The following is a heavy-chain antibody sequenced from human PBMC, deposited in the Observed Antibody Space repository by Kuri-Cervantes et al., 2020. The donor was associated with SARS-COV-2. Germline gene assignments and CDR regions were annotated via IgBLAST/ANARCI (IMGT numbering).Heavy chain of an antibody. CDR3: ARRQLGSTGLVALDI. V-gene: IGHV1-2*02. J-gene: IGHJ3*02. D-gene: IGHD1-1*01. Sequence: ASVKVSCKASGYTLTDSYLHWVRQAPGQGLEWLGWLNPHSGGTKYAQKFQGRVIMTRDTSINTAYMDMNRLTSDDTAVYYCARRQLGSTGLVALDIWGQGTMVTVSS. CDR1: GYTLTDSY. CDR2: LNPHSGGT.